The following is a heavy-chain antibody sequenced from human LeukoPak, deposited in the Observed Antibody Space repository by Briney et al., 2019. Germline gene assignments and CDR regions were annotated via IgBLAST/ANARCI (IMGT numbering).Heavy chain of an antibody. V-gene: IGHV4-59*01. Sequence: SETLSLTCTVSGGSISSYYWSWIRQPPGKGLEWIGYIYYSGSTNYNPSLKSRVTISVDTSKNQFSLKLSSVTAADTAVYYCARVGDYYGSGGNWFDPWGQGTLVTVSS. J-gene: IGHJ5*02. D-gene: IGHD3-10*01. CDR1: GGSISSYY. CDR3: ARVGDYYGSGGNWFDP. CDR2: IYYSGST.